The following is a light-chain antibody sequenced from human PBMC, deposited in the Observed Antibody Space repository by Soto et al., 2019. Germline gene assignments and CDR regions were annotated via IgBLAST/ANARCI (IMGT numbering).Light chain of an antibody. CDR2: DVS. V-gene: IGKV3-20*01. CDR3: HQYGTAPLT. Sequence: EIVLTQSPGTLSLSPGERATLSCRASQSVSSSYLAWYQQKPGQAPRLLIYDVSSRATGIPDRFSGSGSGTDFTLTISRLEPEDFSVYYCHQYGTAPLTFGPGTKVDIK. CDR1: QSVSSSY. J-gene: IGKJ3*01.